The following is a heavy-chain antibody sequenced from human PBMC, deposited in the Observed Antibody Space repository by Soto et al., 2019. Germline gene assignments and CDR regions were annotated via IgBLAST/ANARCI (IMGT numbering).Heavy chain of an antibody. V-gene: IGHV4-59*01. CDR2: IYYSGST. CDR1: GGSISSYY. Sequence: SETLSLTCTVSGGSISSYYWSWIRQPPWKGLEWIGYIYYSGSTNYNPSLKSRVTISVDTLKNQFSLKLSSVTAADTAVYYCARDQGYYGSGSYYSGIHAFDIWGQGTMVTVSS. CDR3: ARDQGYYGSGSYYSGIHAFDI. D-gene: IGHD3-10*01. J-gene: IGHJ3*02.